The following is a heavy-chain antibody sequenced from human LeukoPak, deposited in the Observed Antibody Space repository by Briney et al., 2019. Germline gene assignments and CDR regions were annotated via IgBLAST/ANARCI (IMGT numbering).Heavy chain of an antibody. CDR2: IKSDGSGT. CDR1: GFAFSSYW. D-gene: IGHD1-14*01. V-gene: IGHV3-74*01. CDR3: AREFRKPSTGD. Sequence: GGSLRLSCAASGFAFSSYWMHWVRQAPGKGLVWVSRIKSDGSGTTYADSVKGRFTISRDNAKNTLYLQMNSLRAEDTAVYFCAREFRKPSTGDWGQGTLVTVSS. J-gene: IGHJ4*02.